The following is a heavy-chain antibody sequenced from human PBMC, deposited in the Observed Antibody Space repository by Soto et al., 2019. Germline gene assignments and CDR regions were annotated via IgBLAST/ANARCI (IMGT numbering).Heavy chain of an antibody. Sequence: SETLSLTCAVYGGSFSGYYWSWIRQPPGKGLEWIGEINHRGSTNYNPSLKSRVTKSVDTSKNQFSLKLSSVTAADTAVYYFARGRHILTGYYRDLNYGMDVWGQGTTVTVSS. CDR2: INHRGST. J-gene: IGHJ6*02. D-gene: IGHD3-9*01. CDR1: GGSFSGYY. V-gene: IGHV4-34*01. CDR3: ARGRHILTGYYRDLNYGMDV.